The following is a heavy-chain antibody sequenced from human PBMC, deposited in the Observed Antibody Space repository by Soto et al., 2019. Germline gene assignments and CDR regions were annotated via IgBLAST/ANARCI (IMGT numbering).Heavy chain of an antibody. Sequence: QVQLQESGPGLVKPSETLSLTCTVSGGSISSYYWSWIRQPPGKGLEWIGYIYYSGSTNYNPSLKSRVTISVDTSKNQFFMKLSSVTAADTAVYYCARDVYDFWSCYLKSHRFDLWGQGTLVTVSS. CDR3: ARDVYDFWSCYLKSHRFDL. D-gene: IGHD3-3*01. J-gene: IGHJ5*02. CDR1: GGSISSYY. CDR2: IYYSGST. V-gene: IGHV4-59*01.